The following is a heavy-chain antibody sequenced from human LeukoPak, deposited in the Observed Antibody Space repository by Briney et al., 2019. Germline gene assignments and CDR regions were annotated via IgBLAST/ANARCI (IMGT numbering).Heavy chain of an antibody. Sequence: GGSLRLSCAASGFTVSSNYMSWVRQAPGKGLEWVSVIYSGGSTCYADSVKGRFTISRDNSKNTLYLQMNSLRAEDTAVYYCARVRSEDYGMDVWGQGTTVTVSS. CDR2: IYSGGST. D-gene: IGHD6-25*01. V-gene: IGHV3-66*01. CDR3: ARVRSEDYGMDV. J-gene: IGHJ6*02. CDR1: GFTVSSNY.